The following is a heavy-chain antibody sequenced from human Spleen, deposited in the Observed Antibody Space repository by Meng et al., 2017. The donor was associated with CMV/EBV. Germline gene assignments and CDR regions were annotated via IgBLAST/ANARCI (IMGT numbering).Heavy chain of an antibody. V-gene: IGHV1-2*02. D-gene: IGHD2-15*01. J-gene: IGHJ4*02. Sequence: ASVKVSCKASGYTFTAHFIHWVRQAPGQGLEWMGWVSPNSGGTNYAQKFQGRVTITTDESTSTACMELSSLRSEDTAVYYCARWGDIVGGNYWGQGTLVTVSS. CDR2: VSPNSGGT. CDR1: GYTFTAHF. CDR3: ARWGDIVGGNY.